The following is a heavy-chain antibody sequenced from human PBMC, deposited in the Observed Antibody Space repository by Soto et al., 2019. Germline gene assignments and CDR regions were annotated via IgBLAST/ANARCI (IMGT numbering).Heavy chain of an antibody. CDR2: ISYDGSNK. CDR1: GFTFSSYA. D-gene: IGHD3-10*01. J-gene: IGHJ4*02. Sequence: QVQLVESGGGVVQPGRSLRLSCAASGFTFSSYAMHWVRQAPGKGLEWVAVISYDGSNKYYADSVKGRFTISRDNSKNTLYLQMNSLRAEDTAVYYCARDRVTMVRGEFDYWGQGTLVTVSS. V-gene: IGHV3-30-3*01. CDR3: ARDRVTMVRGEFDY.